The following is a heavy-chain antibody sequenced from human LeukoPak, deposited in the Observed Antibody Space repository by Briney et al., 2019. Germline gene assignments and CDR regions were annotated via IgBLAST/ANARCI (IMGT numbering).Heavy chain of an antibody. V-gene: IGHV4-31*03. CDR1: GGSISSGGYY. Sequence: PSETLSLTCTVSGGSISSGGYYWSWIRQHPGKGLEWIGYIYYSGSTYYNPSLKSRVTISVDTSKNQFSLKLSSVTAADTAVYYCARGGYSYGFDIFFDYWGQGTLVTVSS. J-gene: IGHJ4*02. CDR3: ARGGYSYGFDIFFDY. CDR2: IYYSGST. D-gene: IGHD5-18*01.